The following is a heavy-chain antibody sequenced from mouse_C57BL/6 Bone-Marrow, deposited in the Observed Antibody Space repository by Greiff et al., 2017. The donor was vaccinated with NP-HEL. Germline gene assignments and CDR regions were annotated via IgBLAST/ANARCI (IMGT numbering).Heavy chain of an antibody. D-gene: IGHD1-1*01. CDR3: ARGYYYGSNYYAMDY. CDR1: GFTFSSYA. V-gene: IGHV5-4*01. J-gene: IGHJ4*01. CDR2: ISDGGSYT. Sequence: EVHLVESGGGLVKPGGSLKLSCAASGFTFSSYAMSWVRQTPEKRLEWVATISDGGSYTYYPDNVKGRFTISRDNAKNNLYLQMSHLKSEDTAMYYCARGYYYGSNYYAMDYWGQGTSVTVSS.